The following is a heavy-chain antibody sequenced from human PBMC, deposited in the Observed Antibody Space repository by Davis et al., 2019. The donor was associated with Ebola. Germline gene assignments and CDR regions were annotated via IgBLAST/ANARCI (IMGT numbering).Heavy chain of an antibody. CDR3: ARDVISVVGASRGIYYGLDV. V-gene: IGHV3-7*03. CDR2: IKQAGSEQ. Sequence: GESLKISCAASGFTFSSYWMTWVRQAPGRGLEWVANIKQAGSEQNYVDSVKGRFTISRDNAKNSLYLQMNSLRAEDTAVYYCARDVISVVGASRGIYYGLDVWGKGTTVTVSS. CDR1: GFTFSSYW. D-gene: IGHD1-26*01. J-gene: IGHJ6*04.